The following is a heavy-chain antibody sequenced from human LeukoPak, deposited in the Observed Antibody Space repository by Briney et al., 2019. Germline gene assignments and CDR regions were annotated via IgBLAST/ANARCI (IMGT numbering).Heavy chain of an antibody. CDR2: IIPIFGTA. Sequence: SVKVSCKASGGTFSSYAISWVRQAPGQGLEWMGRIIPIFGTADYAQKFQGRVTITTDESTSTAYMELSSLRSEDTAVYYCASGEVATILGWGQGTLVTVSS. J-gene: IGHJ4*02. V-gene: IGHV1-69*05. CDR3: ASGEVATILG. CDR1: GGTFSSYA. D-gene: IGHD5-12*01.